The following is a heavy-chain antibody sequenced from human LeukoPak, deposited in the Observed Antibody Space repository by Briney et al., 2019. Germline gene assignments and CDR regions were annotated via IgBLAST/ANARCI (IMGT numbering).Heavy chain of an antibody. V-gene: IGHV3-33*08. CDR1: GFTFSTAW. Sequence: GGSLRLSCAASGFTFSTAWMNWVRQAPGKGLEWVAVIWYDGSNKYYADSVKSRFTISRDNSKNTLYLQMNSLRAEDTAVYYCARPDSNYYYYGMDVWGQGTTVTVSS. D-gene: IGHD4-11*01. J-gene: IGHJ6*02. CDR3: ARPDSNYYYYGMDV. CDR2: IWYDGSNK.